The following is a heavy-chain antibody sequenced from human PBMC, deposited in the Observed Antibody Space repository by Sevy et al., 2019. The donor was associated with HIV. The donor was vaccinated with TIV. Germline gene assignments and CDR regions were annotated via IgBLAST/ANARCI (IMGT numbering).Heavy chain of an antibody. J-gene: IGHJ4*02. V-gene: IGHV1-24*01. Sequence: ASVKVSCKDSGYTLTELSMHWVRQVPGKGLEWMGSFDPEDDETIYAQKFQGRVTMTEDTSTDTAYMELSSLRSEDTAVYYCATTKDYYENSGDPFDYWGQGTLVTVSS. CDR3: ATTKDYYENSGDPFDY. CDR2: FDPEDDET. D-gene: IGHD3-22*01. CDR1: GYTLTELS.